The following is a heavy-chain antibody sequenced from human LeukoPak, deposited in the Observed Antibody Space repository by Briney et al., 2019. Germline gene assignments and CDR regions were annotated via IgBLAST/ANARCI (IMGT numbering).Heavy chain of an antibody. D-gene: IGHD6-19*01. Sequence: NSSETLSLTCIVSGGSISSGSYYWSWIRQPAGKGLEWIGRIYTSGSTNYNPSLKSRVTISVDTSKNQFSLKLSSVTAADTAVYYCASEGIAVAGSDYWGQGTLVTVSS. CDR3: ASEGIAVAGSDY. CDR1: GGSISSGSYY. V-gene: IGHV4-61*02. J-gene: IGHJ4*02. CDR2: IYTSGST.